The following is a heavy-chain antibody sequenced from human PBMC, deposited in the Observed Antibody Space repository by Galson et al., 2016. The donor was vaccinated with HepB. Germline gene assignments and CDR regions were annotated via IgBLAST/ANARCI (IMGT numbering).Heavy chain of an antibody. D-gene: IGHD4/OR15-4a*01. CDR1: GFTFNTYA. CDR2: ISHTGGST. Sequence: SLRLSCAASGFTFNTYAMSWVRQAPGKGLEWVSTISHTGGSTYYADSVKGRFTISRDNSKNTLSLQMNSLRAEDTAVYYCAKVSRRDYALPYFDYWGQGTLVTVSS. CDR3: AKVSRRDYALPYFDY. J-gene: IGHJ4*02. V-gene: IGHV3-23*01.